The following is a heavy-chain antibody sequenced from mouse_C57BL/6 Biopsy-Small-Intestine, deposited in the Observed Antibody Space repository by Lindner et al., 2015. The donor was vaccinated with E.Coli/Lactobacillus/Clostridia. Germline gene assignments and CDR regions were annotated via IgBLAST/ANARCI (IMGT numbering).Heavy chain of an antibody. Sequence: VQLQESGAEQMKPGASVKPSCKATGYTFTAYWIEWIRQRPGHGLEWIGETSPTSGGANYNEKFKGKATLAADPSSNTAYMQLSRLTTEDSAIYYCTRRGYYYNSGGFLDYWGQGTTLTVSS. J-gene: IGHJ2*01. D-gene: IGHD1-1*01. CDR2: TSPTSGGA. CDR1: GYTFTAYW. V-gene: IGHV1-9*01. CDR3: TRRGYYYNSGGFLDY.